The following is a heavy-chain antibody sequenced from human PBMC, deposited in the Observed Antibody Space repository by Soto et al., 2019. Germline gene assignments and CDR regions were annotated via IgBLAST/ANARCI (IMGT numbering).Heavy chain of an antibody. CDR3: ATQNVRFLVWLGKNLYYMDV. CDR1: GGSFSGYY. D-gene: IGHD3-3*01. Sequence: PSETLSLTCAVYGGSFSGYYWSWIRQPPGKGLEWIGEINHIGTTNYNPSLKSRVTISVDMSKNQFSLKLSSVTAADTAVYYCATQNVRFLVWLGKNLYYMDVWGKGTTVTVSS. CDR2: INHIGTT. J-gene: IGHJ6*03. V-gene: IGHV4-34*01.